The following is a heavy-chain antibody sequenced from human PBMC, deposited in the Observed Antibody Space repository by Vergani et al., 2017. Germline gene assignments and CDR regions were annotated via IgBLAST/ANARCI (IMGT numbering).Heavy chain of an antibody. CDR2: ISGSGGST. CDR1: GFTFNHYA. J-gene: IGHJ6*02. D-gene: IGHD5-12*01. CDR3: AKANPRNSGYDYLYYYHAMDV. V-gene: IGHV3-23*01. Sequence: EVQLLESGGDLVQPGGSLRLSCAASGFTFNHYAMNWVRQAPGKGLEWVSGISGSGGSTYYAGSVKGRFTISRDSYKNTLYLQMNSRSAGDTAVYYCAKANPRNSGYDYLYYYHAMDVWGQETTVTISS.